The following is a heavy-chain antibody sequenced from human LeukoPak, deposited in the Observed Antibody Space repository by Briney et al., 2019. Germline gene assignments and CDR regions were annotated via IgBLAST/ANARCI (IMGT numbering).Heavy chain of an antibody. CDR2: ISSSGSTI. CDR1: GFTFSSYA. V-gene: IGHV3-48*03. J-gene: IGHJ6*04. Sequence: GGSLRLSCAASGFTFSSYAMNWVRQAPGKGLEWVSYISSSGSTIYYADSVKGRFTISRDNAKNSLYLQMNSLRAEDTAVYYCARDCGGGSCYGYYYYGMDVWGKGTTVTVSS. CDR3: ARDCGGGSCYGYYYYGMDV. D-gene: IGHD2-15*01.